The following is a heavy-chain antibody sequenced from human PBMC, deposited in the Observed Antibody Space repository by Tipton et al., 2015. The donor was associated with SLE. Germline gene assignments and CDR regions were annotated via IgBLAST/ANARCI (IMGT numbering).Heavy chain of an antibody. CDR3: AKDSYSDFWGVYSGFFYYYYMYG. CDR1: GFTFSNYA. Sequence: SLRLSCAASGFTFSNYAMSWVRQAPGEGLEWVSAIRGAGDSAYYADSVKGRFTISRDNSKNTLSLQVNSLRVEDTAVYYCAKDSYSDFWGVYSGFFYYYYMYGWGEGTTVTVSS. D-gene: IGHD3-3*01. J-gene: IGHJ6*03. CDR2: IRGAGDSA. V-gene: IGHV3-23*01.